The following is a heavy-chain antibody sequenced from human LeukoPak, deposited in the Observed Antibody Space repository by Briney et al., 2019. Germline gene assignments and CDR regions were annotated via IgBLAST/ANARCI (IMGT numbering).Heavy chain of an antibody. D-gene: IGHD4-17*01. Sequence: PGGSLRLSCAASGFIFSGSAMHWVRRASRKGPEWVGRIGNKAHNYATAYAASVKGRFTISRDDSKNTAYLQMNRLKSEDTAVYYCTRHVGGDYVFDYWGQGTLVTVSS. J-gene: IGHJ4*02. V-gene: IGHV3-73*01. CDR1: GFIFSGSA. CDR2: IGNKAHNYAT. CDR3: TRHVGGDYVFDY.